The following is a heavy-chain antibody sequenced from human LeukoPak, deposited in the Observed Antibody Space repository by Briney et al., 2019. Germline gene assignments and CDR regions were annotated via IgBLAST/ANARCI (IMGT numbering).Heavy chain of an antibody. Sequence: RTGGSLRLSCAASGFTFSSYAMHWVRQAPGKGLEWVAVISYDGSNKYYADSVKGRFTISRDNSKNTLFLQMNSLRAEDTALYYCAKGTCASGYCSFDSWGQGTLVTVSS. D-gene: IGHD3-22*01. CDR3: AKGTCASGYCSFDS. J-gene: IGHJ4*02. V-gene: IGHV3-30-3*01. CDR2: ISYDGSNK. CDR1: GFTFSSYA.